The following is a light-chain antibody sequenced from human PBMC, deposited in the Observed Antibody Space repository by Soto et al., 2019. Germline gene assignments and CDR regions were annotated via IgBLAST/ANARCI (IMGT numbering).Light chain of an antibody. Sequence: DIPMTQSPSSLSASVGDRVTITCRASQIINTWLAWYQQKPGKAPKLLIYRASNLVNGVPSRFSGSGSGTEFTLTISILQPDDFSIYYCQQYETYSGTFGPGTKVDL. CDR3: QQYETYSGT. CDR1: QIINTW. J-gene: IGKJ3*01. CDR2: RAS. V-gene: IGKV1-5*03.